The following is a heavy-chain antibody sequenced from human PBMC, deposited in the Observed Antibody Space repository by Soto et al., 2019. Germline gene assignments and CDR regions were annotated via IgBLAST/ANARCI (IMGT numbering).Heavy chain of an antibody. CDR1: GFTSSANA. Sequence: QEQLVESGGDGARPGGSWTLSCAASGFTSSANAMHWVRQAPGKGREWVAVIAYDGTIKIYRDSVKGRFTISRDDSKSTLYLQMNSLRPEDTAVYYCARDKIKGAPDYLDSWGQGTLVTVSS. CDR3: ARDKIKGAPDYLDS. CDR2: IAYDGTIK. J-gene: IGHJ4*02. D-gene: IGHD1-26*01. V-gene: IGHV3-30-3*01.